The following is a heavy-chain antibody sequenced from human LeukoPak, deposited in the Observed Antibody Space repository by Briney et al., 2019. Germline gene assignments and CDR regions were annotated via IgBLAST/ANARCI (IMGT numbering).Heavy chain of an antibody. Sequence: SEALSLTCAVYGGSFSGYYWSWIRQPPGKGLEWIGEINHSGSTNYNPSLKSRVTISVDTSKNQFSLKLSSVTAADTAVYYCARGRGVFLLYRGSRDYWGQGTLVTVSS. J-gene: IGHJ4*02. CDR2: INHSGST. D-gene: IGHD1-26*01. CDR1: GGSFSGYY. CDR3: ARGRGVFLLYRGSRDY. V-gene: IGHV4-34*01.